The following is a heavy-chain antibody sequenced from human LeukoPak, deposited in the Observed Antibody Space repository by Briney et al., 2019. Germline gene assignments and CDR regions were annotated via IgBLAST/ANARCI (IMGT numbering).Heavy chain of an antibody. CDR3: ARHEWGVTGTSFDP. J-gene: IGHJ5*02. CDR1: GGSISSYY. D-gene: IGHD1-7*01. CDR2: IYYSGST. V-gene: IGHV4-59*08. Sequence: PSETLSLTCTVSGGSISSYYWSWIRQPPGKRLEWIGHIYYSGSTNYNPSLKSRVTISVDTSKNQFSLKLSSVTAADTAVYYCARHEWGVTGTSFDPWGQGTLVTVSS.